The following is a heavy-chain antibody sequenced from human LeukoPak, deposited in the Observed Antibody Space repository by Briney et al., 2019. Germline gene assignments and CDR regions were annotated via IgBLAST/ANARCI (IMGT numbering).Heavy chain of an antibody. J-gene: IGHJ4*02. CDR1: GGSINSRSYY. Sequence: SETLSLTCTVSGGSINSRSYYWGWVRQPAGKGLEWIGRIYTSGSTNYNPSLKSRVTMSVDTSKNQFSLKLSSVTAADTAVYCCARGLWSGYRLDYWGQGTLVTVSS. CDR2: IYTSGST. CDR3: ARGLWSGYRLDY. D-gene: IGHD3-3*01. V-gene: IGHV4-61*02.